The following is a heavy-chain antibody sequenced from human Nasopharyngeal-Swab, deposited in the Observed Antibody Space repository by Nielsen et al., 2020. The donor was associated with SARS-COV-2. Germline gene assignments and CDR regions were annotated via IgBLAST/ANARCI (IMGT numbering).Heavy chain of an antibody. Sequence: GGSLRLSCAASGFTFSSYWMHWVRQAPGKGLVWVSRINSDGGSTSYADSVKGRFTISRDNAKNTLYLQMNSLRAEDTAVYYCARDGLDYDFWSAYFMDVWGQGTTVTVSS. J-gene: IGHJ6*02. D-gene: IGHD3-3*01. V-gene: IGHV3-74*01. CDR2: INSDGGST. CDR3: ARDGLDYDFWSAYFMDV. CDR1: GFTFSSYW.